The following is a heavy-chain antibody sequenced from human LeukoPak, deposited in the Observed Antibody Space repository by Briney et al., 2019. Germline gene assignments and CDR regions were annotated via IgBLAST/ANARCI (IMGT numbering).Heavy chain of an antibody. J-gene: IGHJ4*02. Sequence: PGRSLRLSCSTSGFTFADFAVTWVRQAPGKGLEWVGFIRSKAHGATTEYAASVKGRFTISRDDSKNIASLQMNSLKAEDTAVYYCSVMHRYYDGSGYWVQWGQGTLVTVSS. CDR3: SVMHRYYDGSGYWVQ. CDR1: GFTFADFA. D-gene: IGHD3-22*01. V-gene: IGHV3-49*04. CDR2: IRSKAHGATT.